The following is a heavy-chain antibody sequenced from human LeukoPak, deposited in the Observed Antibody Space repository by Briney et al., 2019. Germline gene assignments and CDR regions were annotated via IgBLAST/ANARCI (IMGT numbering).Heavy chain of an antibody. Sequence: GGSLRLSCAASGFTFSSYAMSWVRQAPGKGLEWVSAISGSGGSTYYADSVKGRFTISRDNSKNTLYLQMNSLRAEDTAVYYCAKAFYDFWSGYYVDAFDIWGQGTMVTVPS. V-gene: IGHV3-23*01. J-gene: IGHJ3*02. CDR1: GFTFSSYA. CDR3: AKAFYDFWSGYYVDAFDI. CDR2: ISGSGGST. D-gene: IGHD3-3*01.